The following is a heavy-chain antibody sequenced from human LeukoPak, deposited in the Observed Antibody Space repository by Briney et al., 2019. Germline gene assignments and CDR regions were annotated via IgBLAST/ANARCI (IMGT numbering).Heavy chain of an antibody. CDR1: GGTFGSYA. D-gene: IGHD3-10*01. J-gene: IGHJ4*02. CDR3: ASNTMVRGVIVDY. Sequence: ASVKVSCKASGGTFGSYAISWVRQAPGQRLEWMGGIIPIFGTANYAQKFQGRVTITTDESTSTAYMELSSLRSEDTAVYYCASNTMVRGVIVDYWGQGTLVTVSS. V-gene: IGHV1-69*05. CDR2: IIPIFGTA.